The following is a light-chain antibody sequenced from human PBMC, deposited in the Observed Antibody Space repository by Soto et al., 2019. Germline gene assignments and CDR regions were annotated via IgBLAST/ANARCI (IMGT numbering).Light chain of an antibody. CDR1: SGSVSTNNY. J-gene: IGLJ3*02. CDR3: VLSMGRGIWV. V-gene: IGLV8-61*01. Sequence: QTVVTQEPSFSVSPGGTVTLTCALRSGSVSTNNYPSWCQQTPGQPPRTLIFRTNTRSSGVPDRFSGSILGSKAALTITGAQADDESDYYCVLSMGRGIWVLGGGTKVTVL. CDR2: RTN.